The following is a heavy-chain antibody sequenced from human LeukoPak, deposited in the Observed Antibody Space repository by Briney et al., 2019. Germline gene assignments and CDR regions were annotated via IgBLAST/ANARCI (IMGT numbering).Heavy chain of an antibody. CDR2: ISYDGSNK. CDR3: AKAGDATRSTDFDY. V-gene: IGHV3-30*18. CDR1: GFTFDDYA. D-gene: IGHD3-10*01. Sequence: GGSLRLSCAASGFTFDDYAMHWVRQAPGKGLEWVAVISYDGSNKYYADSVKGRFTISRDNSKNTLYLQMNSLRAEDTAVYYCAKAGDATRSTDFDYWGQGTLVTVSS. J-gene: IGHJ4*02.